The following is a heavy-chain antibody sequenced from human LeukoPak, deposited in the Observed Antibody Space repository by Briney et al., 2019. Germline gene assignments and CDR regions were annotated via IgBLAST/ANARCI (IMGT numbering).Heavy chain of an antibody. J-gene: IGHJ5*02. Sequence: SETLSLTCTVSGGSLINYYWGWIRQPPGKGLEWIGYIYYNGSTTYNPSLKSRVTISVDTSKNQFSLKLSSVTAADTAVYYCARGGRDTIFGVVTTGWFDPWGQGTLVTVSS. V-gene: IGHV4-59*01. CDR2: IYYNGST. CDR1: GGSLINYY. CDR3: ARGGRDTIFGVVTTGWFDP. D-gene: IGHD3-3*01.